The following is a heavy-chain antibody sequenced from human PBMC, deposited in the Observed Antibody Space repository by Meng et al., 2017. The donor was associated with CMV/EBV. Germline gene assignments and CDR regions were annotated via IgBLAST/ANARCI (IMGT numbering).Heavy chain of an antibody. CDR1: GGSISSYY. CDR3: ARAAVDLSKDYFDY. CDR2: IYTSGST. D-gene: IGHD2-15*01. J-gene: IGHJ4*02. V-gene: IGHV4-4*07. Sequence: QVQLQESVPGLVKPSEPLSVTCTVSGGSISSYYWSWIRQPAGKGLEWIGRIYTSGSTNYNPSLKSRVTMSVDTSKNQFSLKLSSVTAADTAVYYCARAAVDLSKDYFDYWGQGTLVTVSS.